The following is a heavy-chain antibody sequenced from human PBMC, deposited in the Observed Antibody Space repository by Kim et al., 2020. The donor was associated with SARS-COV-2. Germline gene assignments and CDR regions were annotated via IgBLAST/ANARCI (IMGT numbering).Heavy chain of an antibody. J-gene: IGHJ4*02. CDR3: VIDRVDYSGSD. D-gene: IGHD4-4*01. CDR2: IYYGRTT. Sequence: SETLSLTCNVSGGSINIGGYYWNWIRQHPGKGLEWIGSIYYGRTTYYNPSLNSRITISADMSKSQFSLEMTSMTPADTAGYYFVIDRVDYSGSDWGQG. CDR1: GGSINIGGYY. V-gene: IGHV4-31*03.